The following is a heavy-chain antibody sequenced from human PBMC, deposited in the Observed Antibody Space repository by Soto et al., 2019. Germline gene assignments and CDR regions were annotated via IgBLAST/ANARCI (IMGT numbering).Heavy chain of an antibody. V-gene: IGHV5-51*01. CDR3: ARHQRDDASRKIDC. Sequence: GESLKISCQGSGFSFTSNWIGWVRQMPGKGLEWMGIINPADSDIKYSPSFQGQVTISADKSIGTAYLQWSSLKASDTAMYYCARHQRDDASRKIDCWGQGTLVTVSS. D-gene: IGHD3-16*01. J-gene: IGHJ4*02. CDR1: GFSFTSNW. CDR2: INPADSDI.